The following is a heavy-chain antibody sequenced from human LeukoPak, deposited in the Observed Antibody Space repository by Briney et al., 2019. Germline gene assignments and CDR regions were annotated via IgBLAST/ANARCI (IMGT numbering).Heavy chain of an antibody. CDR2: IIPIFGTA. CDR3: ALSYYDSSGLVS. CDR1: GGTFSSYA. V-gene: IGHV1-69*13. Sequence: ASVEVSCKASGGTFSSYAISWVRQAPGQGLEWMGGIIPIFGTANYAQKFQGRVTITADESTSTAYMELSSLRSEDTAVYYCALSYYDSSGLVSWGQGTLVTVSS. D-gene: IGHD3-22*01. J-gene: IGHJ5*02.